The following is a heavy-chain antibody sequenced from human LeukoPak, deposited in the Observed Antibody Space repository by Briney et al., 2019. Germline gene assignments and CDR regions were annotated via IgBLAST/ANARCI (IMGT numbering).Heavy chain of an antibody. CDR2: FYYSGST. CDR3: ARQLSTAGALAIDY. V-gene: IGHV4-39*01. Sequence: PSETLSLTCTVSGGAISSSTYYWGWIRQPPGKGLEWIGSFYYSGSTYYNPSLKSRVTMSVDTSKNHFSLKLSSLTAADTAVYYCARQLSTAGALAIDYWGQGSLVTVSS. D-gene: IGHD6-13*01. CDR1: GGAISSSTYY. J-gene: IGHJ4*02.